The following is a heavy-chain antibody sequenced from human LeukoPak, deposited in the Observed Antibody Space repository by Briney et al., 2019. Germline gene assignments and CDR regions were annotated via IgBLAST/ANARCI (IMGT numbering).Heavy chain of an antibody. CDR2: IISDGSMT. D-gene: IGHD1-26*01. CDR1: GFTLSNHW. Sequence: PGGSLRLSCAASGFTLSNHWMHWVRQAPGKGLVWVSRIISDGSMTNYADSVKGRFTISRDNAKNTLYMQMKSLRADDTAVCYCVRQGTVGEFDYWGQGTLVTVSS. V-gene: IGHV3-74*01. J-gene: IGHJ4*02. CDR3: VRQGTVGEFDY.